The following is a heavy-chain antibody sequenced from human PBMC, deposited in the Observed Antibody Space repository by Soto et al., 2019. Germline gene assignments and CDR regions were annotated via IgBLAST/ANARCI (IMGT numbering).Heavy chain of an antibody. CDR2: ISDTGGST. CDR3: VKGSRASRPYYFDY. CDR1: GFTFSYYA. V-gene: IGHV3-23*01. D-gene: IGHD2-15*01. J-gene: IGHJ4*02. Sequence: EVQLLESGGGLVQPGVSLSLSCAAPGFTFSYYAMSWVRQAPGKGLEWVSAISDTGGSTYHADSVRGRFTISSDNSRNTLYLQMNSLRAEDTAVYYCVKGSRASRPYYFDYWGQGTLVTVSS.